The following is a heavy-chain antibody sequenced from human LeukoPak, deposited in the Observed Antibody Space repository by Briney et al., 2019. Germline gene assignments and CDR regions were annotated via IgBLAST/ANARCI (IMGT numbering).Heavy chain of an antibody. CDR1: GDSVSSNSAA. D-gene: IGHD4/OR15-4a*01. V-gene: IGHV6-1*01. Sequence: SQTLSLTCAISGDSVSSNSAAWNWIRQSPSRGLEWLGRTYYRSKWYNDYPVSVKSRVTIKPDASKNQISLQLNSVTPEDTAVYYCARDLYGANYFDYWDQGTLVAVSS. CDR3: ARDLYGANYFDY. J-gene: IGHJ4*02. CDR2: TYYRSKWYN.